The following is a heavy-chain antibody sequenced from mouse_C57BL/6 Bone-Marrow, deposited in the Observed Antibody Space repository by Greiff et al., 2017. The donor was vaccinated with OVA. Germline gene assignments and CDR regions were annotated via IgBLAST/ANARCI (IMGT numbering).Heavy chain of an antibody. Sequence: VQLKQPGAEFVKPGASVKLSCKASGFTFTSYWMHWVKQRPGRGLEWIGRIDRDSGGTKYNEKLKSKATLTVDKPSSTSYMQLSILTSEDSAVYYCARSGYFDVWGTGTTVTVSS. J-gene: IGHJ1*03. CDR1: GFTFTSYW. CDR2: IDRDSGGT. V-gene: IGHV1-72*01. CDR3: ARSGYFDV.